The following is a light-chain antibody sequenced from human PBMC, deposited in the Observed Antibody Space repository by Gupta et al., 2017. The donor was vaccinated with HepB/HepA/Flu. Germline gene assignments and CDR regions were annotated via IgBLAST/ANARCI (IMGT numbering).Light chain of an antibody. V-gene: IGLV1-40*01. CDR1: SSNIGAGYE. CDR2: GNS. J-gene: IGLJ2*01. Sequence: QSVLTHPPSVSGAPGQRVTISCTGSSSNIGAGYELHWYQQPPGAAPKLLIYGNSHRPSGVPDRFSGSKSGTSASLAITGLQAEDEADYYCQSYDGTLVVFGGGTKLTVL. CDR3: QSYDGTLVV.